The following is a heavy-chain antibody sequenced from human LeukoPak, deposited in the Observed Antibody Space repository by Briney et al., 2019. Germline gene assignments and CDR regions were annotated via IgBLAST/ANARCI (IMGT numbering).Heavy chain of an antibody. J-gene: IGHJ5*02. CDR2: IYYSGST. CDR3: ARELGCSGGSCYSRSQNWFDP. D-gene: IGHD2-15*01. Sequence: SETLSLTCTVSGGSISSYYWSWIRQPPGKGLEWIGYIYYSGSTNYNPSLKSRVTISVDTSKNQFSLKLNSVTPEDTAVYYCARELGCSGGSCYSRSQNWFDPWSQGTLVTVSS. V-gene: IGHV4-59*12. CDR1: GGSISSYY.